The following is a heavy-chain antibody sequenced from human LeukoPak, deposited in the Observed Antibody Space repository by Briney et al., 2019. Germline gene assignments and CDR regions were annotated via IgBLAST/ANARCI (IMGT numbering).Heavy chain of an antibody. CDR3: VGLGENY. Sequence: GGSLRLSCAASGFTFSSYWMTWVRQAPGKGLEWVANIKQGGTDKYYVDSVKGRFTISRDNAKNSLYLQMNSLRAEDTAVYYCVGLGENYWGQGTLVTASS. J-gene: IGHJ4*02. D-gene: IGHD3-10*01. CDR2: IKQGGTDK. V-gene: IGHV3-7*02. CDR1: GFTFSSYW.